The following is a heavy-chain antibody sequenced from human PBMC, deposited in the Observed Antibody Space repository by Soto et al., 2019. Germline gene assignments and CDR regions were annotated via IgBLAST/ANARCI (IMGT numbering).Heavy chain of an antibody. D-gene: IGHD3-3*01. CDR1: GFTFDDYA. CDR2: ISWNSGSI. J-gene: IGHJ4*02. CDR3: AKDGYVDFWSGYQPDY. Sequence: PGGSLRLSCAASGFTFDDYAMHWVRQAPGKGLEWVSGISWNSGSIGYADSVKGRFTISRDNAKNSLYLQMNSLRAEDTALYYCAKDGYVDFWSGYQPDYWGQGTLVTVS. V-gene: IGHV3-9*01.